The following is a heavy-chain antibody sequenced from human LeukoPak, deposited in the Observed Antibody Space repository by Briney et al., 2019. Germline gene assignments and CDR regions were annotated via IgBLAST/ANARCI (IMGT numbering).Heavy chain of an antibody. CDR2: INSDGSIT. Sequence: GGSLRLSCAASGFSFSSSWMYWVRQGPGKGLVWVSRINSDGSITSYADSVKGRFTISRDNAKNTLYLQMNSLRAEDTAVYYCARARTGDFDYWGQGTLVTVSS. D-gene: IGHD3/OR15-3a*01. J-gene: IGHJ4*02. CDR1: GFSFSSSW. CDR3: ARARTGDFDY. V-gene: IGHV3-74*01.